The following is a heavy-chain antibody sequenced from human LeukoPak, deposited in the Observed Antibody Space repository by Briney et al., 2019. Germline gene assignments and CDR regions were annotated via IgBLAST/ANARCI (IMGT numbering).Heavy chain of an antibody. CDR2: INGDGSTT. D-gene: IGHD2-21*01. Sequence: GGSLRLSCAASGFTFSASWMHWVRQAPGKGLVWVSRINGDGSTTDYADSVKGRFTISRDNAKNTLYLQMNSLRAEDTAVYYCARSGGGYWDSWGQGTLVTVYS. CDR3: ARSGGGYWDS. J-gene: IGHJ4*02. V-gene: IGHV3-74*01. CDR1: GFTFSASW.